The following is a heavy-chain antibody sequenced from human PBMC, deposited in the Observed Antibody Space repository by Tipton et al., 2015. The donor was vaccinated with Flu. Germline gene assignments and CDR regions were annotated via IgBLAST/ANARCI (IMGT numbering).Heavy chain of an antibody. V-gene: IGHV3-30*02. CDR2: IRHDESDK. D-gene: IGHD6-19*01. Sequence: GSLRLSCAASGFTFSGYGMHWVRQAPGKGLEWVAFIRHDESDKYYADSVKGRFTTSRDNSKNALYLLISSLRPEDTAVYYCTKDGWDTSGWYPFDYWGQGTLVTVSA. J-gene: IGHJ4*02. CDR3: TKDGWDTSGWYPFDY. CDR1: GFTFSGYG.